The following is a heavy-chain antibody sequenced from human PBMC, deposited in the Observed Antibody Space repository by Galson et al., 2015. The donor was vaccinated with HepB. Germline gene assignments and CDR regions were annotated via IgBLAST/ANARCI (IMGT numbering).Heavy chain of an antibody. D-gene: IGHD3-16*01. Sequence: SLRLSCAASGFTFSSYSMNWVRQAPGKGLEWVSSISSSSSNIYYADSVKGRFTISRDNAKNSLYLQMNSLRAEDTAVYYCARDEVQGVGMDVWGQGTTVTVSS. J-gene: IGHJ6*02. CDR3: ARDEVQGVGMDV. V-gene: IGHV3-21*01. CDR2: ISSSSSNI. CDR1: GFTFSSYS.